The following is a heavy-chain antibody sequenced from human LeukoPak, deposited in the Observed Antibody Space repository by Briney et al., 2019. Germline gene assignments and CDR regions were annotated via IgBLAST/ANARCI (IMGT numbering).Heavy chain of an antibody. CDR3: AKGGLRKVTATFDY. J-gene: IGHJ4*02. D-gene: IGHD2-21*02. Sequence: GGSLRLFCAASGFTFSSYAMHWVRQAPGKGLEWVSAISGSGGSTYYADSVKGRFTISRDNSKNTLYLQMNSLRAEDTAVYYCAKGGLRKVTATFDYWGQGTLVTVSS. V-gene: IGHV3-23*01. CDR2: ISGSGGST. CDR1: GFTFSSYA.